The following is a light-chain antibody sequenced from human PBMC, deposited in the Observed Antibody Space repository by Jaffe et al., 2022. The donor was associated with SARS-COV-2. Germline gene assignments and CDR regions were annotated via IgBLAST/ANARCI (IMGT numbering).Light chain of an antibody. CDR3: QQYKTYWT. CDR1: QSVSVW. CDR2: KAS. V-gene: IGKV1-5*03. J-gene: IGKJ1*01. Sequence: DIQMTQSPSTLSASLGDSVTITCRASQSVSVWLAWYQQKPGKAPKLLIYKASDLQSGVPSRFSGSGSGTEFTLTISSLQADDFATYYCQQYKTYWTFGQGTTVEI.